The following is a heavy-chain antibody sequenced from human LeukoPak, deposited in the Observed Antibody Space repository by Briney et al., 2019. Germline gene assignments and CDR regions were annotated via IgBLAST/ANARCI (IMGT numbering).Heavy chain of an antibody. Sequence: GGSLRLSCAASGFTFSSYAMSWVRQAPGKGLEWVSAISGSGGSTYYADSVKGRFTISRDNSKNTLYLQMNNLRAEDTAVYCCASMDCSSTSCQDYWGQGTLVTVSS. CDR2: ISGSGGST. CDR3: ASMDCSSTSCQDY. D-gene: IGHD2-2*01. V-gene: IGHV3-23*01. J-gene: IGHJ4*02. CDR1: GFTFSSYA.